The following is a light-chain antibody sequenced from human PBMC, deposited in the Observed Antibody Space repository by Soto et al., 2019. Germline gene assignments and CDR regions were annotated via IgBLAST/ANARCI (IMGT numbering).Light chain of an antibody. V-gene: IGLV2-14*01. CDR2: DVS. CDR3: SSYTSSSTPLYF. CDR1: SSDVGTYNY. Sequence: QSALTQPASVSGSPGQSITISCTGISSDVGTYNYVSWYQQHPGKAPRVMIYDVSYRPSGVSNRFSGSKSDNTASLTISGLQTEDEADYYCSSYTSSSTPLYFFGTGTKLTVL. J-gene: IGLJ1*01.